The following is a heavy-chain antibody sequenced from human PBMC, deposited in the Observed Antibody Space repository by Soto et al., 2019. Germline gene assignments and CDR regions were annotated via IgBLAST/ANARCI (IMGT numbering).Heavy chain of an antibody. CDR1: GDSVSTNSAA. D-gene: IGHD5-18*01. V-gene: IGHV6-1*01. J-gene: IGHJ6*02. CDR2: TSYRSKWYN. Sequence: SQTLSLTCALSGDSVSTNSAAWNWIRPSPSRGLEWLGRTSYRSKWYNDDAVSVKSRITINPDTSKSQSSLQLNSVTPKDTAVYYCARADTAMVPTGMDVWGQGTTVTV. CDR3: ARADTAMVPTGMDV.